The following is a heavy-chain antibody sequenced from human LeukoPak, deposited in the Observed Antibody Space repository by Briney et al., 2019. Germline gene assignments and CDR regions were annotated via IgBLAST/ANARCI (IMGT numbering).Heavy chain of an antibody. CDR1: GFTFSSYG. CDR2: IPKDGSTK. CDR3: ARGVYYMDV. V-gene: IGHV3-30*04. J-gene: IGHJ6*03. Sequence: GGSLRLSCAAAGFTFSSYGIHWVRQAPGKGLEWVAVIPKDGSTKNYADSVKGRFTISRDHSKNTLYLQMNSLRAEDTAVYYCARGVYYMDVWGKGTTVTVSS.